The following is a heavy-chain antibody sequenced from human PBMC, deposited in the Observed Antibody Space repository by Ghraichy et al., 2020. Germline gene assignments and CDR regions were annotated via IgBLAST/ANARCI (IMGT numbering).Heavy chain of an antibody. CDR3: RVRSHNWFDP. V-gene: IGHV3-48*02. D-gene: IGHD3-16*01. CDR2: ISSSSSTI. Sequence: GGSLRLSCAASGFTFSSYSMNWVRQAPGKGLEWVSYISSSSSTIYYADSVKGRFTISRDNAKNSLYLQMNSLRDEDTAVYYCRVRSHNWFDPWGQGTLVTVSS. J-gene: IGHJ5*02. CDR1: GFTFSSYS.